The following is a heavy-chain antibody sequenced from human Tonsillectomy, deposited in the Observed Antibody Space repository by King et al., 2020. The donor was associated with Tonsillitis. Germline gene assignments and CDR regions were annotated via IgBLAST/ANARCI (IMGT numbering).Heavy chain of an antibody. D-gene: IGHD5-18*01. CDR2: INPNSGGT. J-gene: IGHJ4*02. Sequence: QLVQSGAEVKKPGASVKVSCKASGYTFTGYYMHWVRQAPGQGLEWMGWINPNSGGTNYAQKFRGRVTMTRDTSISTAYMELSGLRSDDTALYFCARDVGGYTYGLFNYWGQGTLVTVSS. CDR1: GYTFTGYY. V-gene: IGHV1-2*02. CDR3: ARDVGGYTYGLFNY.